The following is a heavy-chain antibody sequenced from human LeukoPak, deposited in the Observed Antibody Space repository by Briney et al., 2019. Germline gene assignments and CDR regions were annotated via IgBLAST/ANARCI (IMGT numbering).Heavy chain of an antibody. V-gene: IGHV3-7*01. CDR1: GFTFSSYW. CDR2: IKQDGSEK. D-gene: IGHD3-22*01. CDR3: ARDGDYYYDSSGYSYFDY. J-gene: IGHJ4*02. Sequence: GGSLRLSCAASGFTFSSYWMSWVRQAPGKGLEWVANIKQDGSEKYYVDSVKGRFTISRDNSKNTLYLQMNSLRAEDTAVYYCARDGDYYYDSSGYSYFDYWGQGTLVTVSS.